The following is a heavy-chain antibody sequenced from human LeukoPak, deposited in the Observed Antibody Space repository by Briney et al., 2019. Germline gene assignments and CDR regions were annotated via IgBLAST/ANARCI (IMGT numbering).Heavy chain of an antibody. CDR3: ARVAVIYSYYMEV. CDR1: GFTLRSYT. D-gene: IGHD2/OR15-2a*01. J-gene: IGHJ6*03. Sequence: PGGSLRLSCAASGFTLRSYTMNWVRQAPGKGLEWVSSIGISSNKIYYADSVKGRFIISRDNAKNSVYLQMNSLRAEDTAVYYCARVAVIYSYYMEVWGKGTTVTVSS. CDR2: IGISSNKI. V-gene: IGHV3-21*01.